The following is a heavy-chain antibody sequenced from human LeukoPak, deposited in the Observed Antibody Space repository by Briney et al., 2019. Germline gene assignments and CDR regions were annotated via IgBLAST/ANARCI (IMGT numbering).Heavy chain of an antibody. J-gene: IGHJ4*02. D-gene: IGHD3-10*01. CDR3: AKIASGTYYLIDY. CDR2: VYPRDSET. CDR1: GYIFTNYW. Sequence: GESLKISCEASGYIFTNYWIGWVRQMPGKGLEWMGIVYPRDSETRYSASFQGQVTISADKSTKTAYLQWSGLKASDTAVYYCAKIASGTYYLIDYWGQGTLVTVSS. V-gene: IGHV5-51*01.